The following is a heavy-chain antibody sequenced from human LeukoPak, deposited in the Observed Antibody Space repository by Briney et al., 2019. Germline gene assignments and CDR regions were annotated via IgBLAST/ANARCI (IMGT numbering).Heavy chain of an antibody. CDR1: GFTFSSYG. CDR2: ISGSGGST. J-gene: IGHJ4*02. CDR3: AKAPGDYYYFDY. D-gene: IGHD7-27*01. Sequence: SGGSLRLSCAASGFTFSSYGMSWVRQAPGKGLEWVSAISGSGGSTYYAGSVKGRFTISRDNPKNTLYLQVNSLRAEDTAIYYCAKAPGDYYYFDYWGQGTLVTVSS. V-gene: IGHV3-23*01.